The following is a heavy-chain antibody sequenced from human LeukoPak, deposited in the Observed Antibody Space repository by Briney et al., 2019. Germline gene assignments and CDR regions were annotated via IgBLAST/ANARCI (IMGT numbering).Heavy chain of an antibody. V-gene: IGHV3-7*04. Sequence: GGSLRLSCAASGFTFSTYSMSWVRQAPGKGLEWVANIQQDGSDPSYVDSVKGRFTISRDNAKNSLSLQMNSLRADDTAVYYCARNSYWAWDYWGQGTLVTVSP. CDR2: IQQDGSDP. D-gene: IGHD2-8*02. J-gene: IGHJ4*02. CDR3: ARNSYWAWDY. CDR1: GFTFSTYS.